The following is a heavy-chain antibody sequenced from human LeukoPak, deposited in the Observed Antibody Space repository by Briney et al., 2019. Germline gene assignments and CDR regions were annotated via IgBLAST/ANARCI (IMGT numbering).Heavy chain of an antibody. CDR1: GFTFSNAW. J-gene: IGHJ4*02. CDR3: ARGGVTMIVPIL. Sequence: PGGSLRLSCAASGFTFSNAWMNWVRQAPGKGLEWVSVLYSGGSTYYADSVKGRFTISRDNSKNTLYLQMNSLRAEDTAVYYCARGGVTMIVPILWGQGTLVTVSS. CDR2: LYSGGST. D-gene: IGHD3-22*01. V-gene: IGHV3-53*01.